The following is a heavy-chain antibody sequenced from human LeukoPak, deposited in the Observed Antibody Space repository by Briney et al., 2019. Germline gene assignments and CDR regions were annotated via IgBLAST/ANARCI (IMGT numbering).Heavy chain of an antibody. CDR1: GGSISSGSYY. V-gene: IGHV4-61*02. Sequence: MSSETLSLTCTVSGGSISSGSYYWSWIRQPAGKGLEWIGRIYTSGSTNYNPSLKSRVTISVDTSKNQFSLKLSSVTAADTAVYYCARRPYYDFWSGYQKAGDWFDPWGQGTLVTVSS. J-gene: IGHJ5*02. CDR2: IYTSGST. D-gene: IGHD3-3*01. CDR3: ARRPYYDFWSGYQKAGDWFDP.